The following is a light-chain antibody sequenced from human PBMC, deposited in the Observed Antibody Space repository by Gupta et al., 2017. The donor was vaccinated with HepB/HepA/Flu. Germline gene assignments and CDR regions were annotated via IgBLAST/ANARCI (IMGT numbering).Light chain of an antibody. Sequence: EIVMTQSPATLSVSPGERATLSCRASERIGINLAWYQQKPGQAPRLLNYGASTTATGIPARFSGSGSGTEFSLTISILQSGDFAVYYCQQDNTRPLTFGGGTKVEIK. V-gene: IGKV3-15*01. CDR2: GAS. J-gene: IGKJ4*01. CDR1: ERIGIN. CDR3: QQDNTRPLT.